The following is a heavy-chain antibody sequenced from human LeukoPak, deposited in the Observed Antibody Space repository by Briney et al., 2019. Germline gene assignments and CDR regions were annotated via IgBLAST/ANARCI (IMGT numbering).Heavy chain of an antibody. CDR1: GFTFSSYW. Sequence: GGSLRLSCAASGFTFSSYWMSWVRQAPGKGLEWVANIKQDGSEKYYVDSVKGRFTISRDNAKNSLYLQMNSLRAEDTAVYYCARDPPCGGDCYTLDYWGPGTLVTVSS. CDR2: IKQDGSEK. V-gene: IGHV3-7*01. J-gene: IGHJ4*02. CDR3: ARDPPCGGDCYTLDY. D-gene: IGHD2-21*02.